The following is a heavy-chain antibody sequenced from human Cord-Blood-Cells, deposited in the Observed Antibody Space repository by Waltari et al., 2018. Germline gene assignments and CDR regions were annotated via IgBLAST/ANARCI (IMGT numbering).Heavy chain of an antibody. CDR1: GYTLTELS. CDR3: ATGTPYSYGYYYYYYMDV. V-gene: IGHV1-24*01. D-gene: IGHD5-18*01. CDR2: FDPEDGET. J-gene: IGHJ6*03. Sequence: QVQLVQSGAEVKKPGASVKVSCKVSGYTLTELSMPWVRQAPGKGLEWMGGFDPEDGETIYAQKFQGRVTMTEDTSTDTAYMELSSLRSEDTAVYYCATGTPYSYGYYYYYYMDVWGKGTTVTVSS.